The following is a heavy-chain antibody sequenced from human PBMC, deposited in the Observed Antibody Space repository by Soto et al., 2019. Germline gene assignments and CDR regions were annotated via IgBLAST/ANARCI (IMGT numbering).Heavy chain of an antibody. J-gene: IGHJ3*02. D-gene: IGHD2-15*01. CDR3: APHVHCSGGSCHYDAFDI. CDR2: IRDGGEST. V-gene: IGHV3-23*01. CDR1: GFIFGNYM. Sequence: EVQLLESRGGLVQPGESLRLSCAFSGFIFGNYMMTWVRQAPGMGLEWVSTIRDGGESTYYADSVKGRFTISRDNSKNTLYLQMDSLGVEDTAVYYCAPHVHCSGGSCHYDAFDIRGQGTMVTVSS.